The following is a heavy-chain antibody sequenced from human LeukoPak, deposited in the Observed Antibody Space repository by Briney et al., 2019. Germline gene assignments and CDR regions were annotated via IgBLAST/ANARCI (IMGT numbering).Heavy chain of an antibody. J-gene: IGHJ4*02. D-gene: IGHD2-2*02. V-gene: IGHV3-30-3*01. CDR3: ARDYCSSTSCYTGEGFDY. CDR1: GFTFSSYA. CDR2: ISYDGSNK. Sequence: GRSLRLSCAASGFTFSSYAMHWVRQAPGKGLEWVAVISYDGSNKYYADSVKGRFTTSRDNSKNTLYLQMNSLRAEDTAVYYCARDYCSSTSCYTGEGFDYWGQGTLVTVSS.